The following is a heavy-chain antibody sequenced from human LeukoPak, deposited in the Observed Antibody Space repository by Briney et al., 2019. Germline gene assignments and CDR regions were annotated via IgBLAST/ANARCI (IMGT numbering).Heavy chain of an antibody. CDR3: AKQPAIVVVPAAIPNWFDP. CDR2: ISGSGGST. D-gene: IGHD2-2*01. CDR1: GLTLGDFW. V-gene: IGHV3-23*01. Sequence: PGGSLRLSCAASGLTLGDFWMSWVRQAPGKGLEWVSAISGSGGSTYYADSVKGRFTISRDNSKNTLYLQMNSLRAEDTAVYYCAKQPAIVVVPAAIPNWFDPWGQGTLVTVSS. J-gene: IGHJ5*02.